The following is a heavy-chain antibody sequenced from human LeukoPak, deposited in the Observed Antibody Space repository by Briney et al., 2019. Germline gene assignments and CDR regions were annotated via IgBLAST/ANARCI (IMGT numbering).Heavy chain of an antibody. CDR2: MNPYSGNT. J-gene: IGHJ6*02. CDR3: AYPGYYYYGMDV. D-gene: IGHD3-10*01. V-gene: IGHV1-8*01. CDR1: GYTFTSYD. Sequence: ASVKVSCKASGYTFTSYDINWVRQATGQGLAWMGCMNPYSGNTGYAQKFQGRVTMTRNTSISTAYMELSSLRSEDTAVYYCAYPGYYYYGMDVWGQATTVTVSS.